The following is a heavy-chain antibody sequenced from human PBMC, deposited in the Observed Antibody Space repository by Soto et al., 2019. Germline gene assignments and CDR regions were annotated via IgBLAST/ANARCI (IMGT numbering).Heavy chain of an antibody. Sequence: SETLSLTCTVSCGSISNSDYYWTWIRQPPGKGLEWIGYIYSSGATSYNPSLGSRVTISGDTSKNQFSLRLSSVTAADTAVYYCARDRGSDYDSTSGYYYYWGQGTLVTVSS. J-gene: IGHJ4*02. CDR3: ARDRGSDYDSTSGYYYY. V-gene: IGHV4-30-4*01. CDR2: IYSSGAT. D-gene: IGHD3-22*01. CDR1: CGSISNSDYY.